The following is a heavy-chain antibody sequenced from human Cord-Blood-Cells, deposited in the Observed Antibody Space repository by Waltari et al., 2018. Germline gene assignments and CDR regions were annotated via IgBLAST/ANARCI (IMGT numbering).Heavy chain of an antibody. CDR1: GGSFSGYY. Sequence: QVQLQQWGAGLLKPSETLSLTCAVYGGSFSGYYWSWIRQPPGKGPEWIGEINHSGSTNHNPSLKRRVTISVDTSKNQVSLKLSSVTAADTAVYYCARGSPLDYAPPILTGYYTFDYWGQGTLVTVSS. CDR3: ARGSPLDYAPPILTGYYTFDY. V-gene: IGHV4-34*01. J-gene: IGHJ4*02. D-gene: IGHD3-9*01. CDR2: INHSGST.